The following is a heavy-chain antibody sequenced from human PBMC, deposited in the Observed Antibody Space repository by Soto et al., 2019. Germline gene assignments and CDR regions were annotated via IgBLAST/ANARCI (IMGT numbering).Heavy chain of an antibody. CDR2: IYHSGST. Sequence: SETLSLTCAVYGGSFSGYYWSWIRQPPGKGLEWIGEIYHSGSTYYNPSLKSRVTISVDRSKNQFSLKLSSVTAADTAVYYCARGRAVAAYNWFDPWGQGTLVTVSS. J-gene: IGHJ5*02. CDR1: GGSFSGYY. V-gene: IGHV4-34*01. D-gene: IGHD6-19*01. CDR3: ARGRAVAAYNWFDP.